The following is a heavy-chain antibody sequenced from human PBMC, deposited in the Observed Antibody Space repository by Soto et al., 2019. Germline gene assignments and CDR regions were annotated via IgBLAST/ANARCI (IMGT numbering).Heavy chain of an antibody. CDR3: ARARGGSGSYVY. Sequence: QVHLQQWGAGLLKPSETLSLTCAVYGGSISGYYYSWIRQSPGKGLEWIGEINQSGSTNYNPSLKSRVTVSTDTSKNQFSLKMNSVTAADTPIYYCARARGGSGSYVYWGQGTLVTVSS. V-gene: IGHV4-34*01. D-gene: IGHD1-26*01. CDR1: GGSISGYY. J-gene: IGHJ4*02. CDR2: INQSGST.